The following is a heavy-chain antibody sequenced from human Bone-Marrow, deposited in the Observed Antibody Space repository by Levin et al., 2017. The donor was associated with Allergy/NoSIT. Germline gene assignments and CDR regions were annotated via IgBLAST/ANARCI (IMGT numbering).Heavy chain of an antibody. CDR2: ISYDGSKK. J-gene: IGHJ4*02. CDR3: AKGSRGYSTYEPMFD. CDR1: GFRFSDYG. Sequence: QSGGSLRLSCAASGFRFSDYGMHWVRQAPGKGLEWVAIISYDGSKKYYADSVKGRFTISREDSKDTVFLQINSLRAEDTALYFCAKGSRGYSTYEPMFDWGQGTLVTVSS. D-gene: IGHD5-12*01. V-gene: IGHV3-30*18.